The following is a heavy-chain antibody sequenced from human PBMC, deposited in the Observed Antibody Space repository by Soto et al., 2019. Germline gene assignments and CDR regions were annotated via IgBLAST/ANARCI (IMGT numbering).Heavy chain of an antibody. D-gene: IGHD3-22*01. CDR3: ARPSFTYYYDSSGYYSYYFDY. CDR1: GGSISSRSYY. Sequence: PSETLSLTCTVSGGSISSRSYYWGWIRQPPGKGLEWIGSIYYSGSTYYNPSLKSRVTISVDTSKNQFSLKLSSVTAADTAVYYCARPSFTYYYDSSGYYSYYFDYWGQGTLVTVSS. V-gene: IGHV4-39*01. CDR2: IYYSGST. J-gene: IGHJ4*02.